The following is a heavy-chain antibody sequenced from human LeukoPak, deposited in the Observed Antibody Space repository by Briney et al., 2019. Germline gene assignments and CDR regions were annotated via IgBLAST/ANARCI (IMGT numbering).Heavy chain of an antibody. CDR2: INPSGGST. CDR1: GYTFTSYY. CDR3: AKDCCYHSSGFGDDY. D-gene: IGHD3-22*01. Sequence: EASVKVSCKASGYTFTSYYMHWVRQAPGQGLEWMGIINPSGGSTSYAQKFQGRVTMTRDTSTSTVYMELSSLRSEDTAVYYCAKDCCYHSSGFGDDYWGQGTLVTVSS. J-gene: IGHJ4*02. V-gene: IGHV1-46*01.